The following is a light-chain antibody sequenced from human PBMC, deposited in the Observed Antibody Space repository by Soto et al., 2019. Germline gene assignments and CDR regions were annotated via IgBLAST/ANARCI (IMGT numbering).Light chain of an antibody. V-gene: IGLV1-47*01. J-gene: IGLJ7*01. Sequence: QSVLTQPPSASVTPGQRVTISCSGSSSNIGSNYVYWYQQLPGTAPKLLIYRNNQRPSGVPDRFSGSKSGTSASLAISGRRSEDEADYYCAAWDDSLSGAVFGGGTQLTVL. CDR2: RNN. CDR1: SSNIGSNY. CDR3: AAWDDSLSGAV.